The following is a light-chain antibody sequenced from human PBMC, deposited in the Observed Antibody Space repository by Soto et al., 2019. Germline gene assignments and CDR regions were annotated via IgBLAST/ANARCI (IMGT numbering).Light chain of an antibody. CDR3: QQRSNWLSLT. CDR2: DAS. J-gene: IGKJ4*01. Sequence: EIVLTQSPGTLSLSPGERVTLSCRASRSGSSYLAWYHQKPGQPPRLLIYDASNRATGIAARFSGSGSGTDFTLTISSLEPEDFEVYYGQQRSNWLSLTFGGATKVEIK. V-gene: IGKV3-11*01. CDR1: RSGSSY.